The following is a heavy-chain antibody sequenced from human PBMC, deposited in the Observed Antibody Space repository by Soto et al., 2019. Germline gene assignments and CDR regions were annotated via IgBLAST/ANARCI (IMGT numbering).Heavy chain of an antibody. V-gene: IGHV3-23*01. CDR1: GFSFGSHA. D-gene: IGHD3-3*01. J-gene: IGHJ4*02. Sequence: GGSLRLSCTVSGFSFGSHAMSWVRQAPGKGLECVSGISGSGGTTFYADSVKGRFTISRDNSKKTLYLQMDSLRAEDTAIYYCAKTPYDFWSSGQYLFDHWGQGTLVTVS. CDR3: AKTPYDFWSSGQYLFDH. CDR2: ISGSGGTT.